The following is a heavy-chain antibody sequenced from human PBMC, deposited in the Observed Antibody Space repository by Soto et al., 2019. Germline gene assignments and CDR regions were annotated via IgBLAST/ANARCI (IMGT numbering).Heavy chain of an antibody. CDR2: ISGSGGST. Sequence: GGSLRLSCAASGFTFSSYAMSWVRQAPGKGLEWVSAISGSGGSTYYADSVKGRFTISRDNSKNTLYLQMNSLRAEDTAVYYCAKNWEFHCYTSKVDDWGQGSLVTVSS. CDR3: AKNWEFHCYTSKVDD. V-gene: IGHV3-23*01. CDR1: GFTFSSYA. J-gene: IGHJ4*02. D-gene: IGHD2-2*02.